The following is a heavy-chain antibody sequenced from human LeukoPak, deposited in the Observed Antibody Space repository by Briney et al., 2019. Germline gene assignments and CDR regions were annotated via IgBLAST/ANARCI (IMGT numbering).Heavy chain of an antibody. CDR1: GFTFSSYA. CDR2: ISYDGSNK. D-gene: IGHD2-2*01. CDR3: ARDDDVVVPAAIPNYYYGMDV. Sequence: GGSLRLSCAASGFTFSSYAMHWVRQAPGKGLEWVAVISYDGSNKYYADSVKGRFTTSRDNSKNTLYLQMNSLRAEDTAVYYCARDDDVVVPAAIPNYYYGMDVWGQGTTVTVSS. V-gene: IGHV3-30-3*01. J-gene: IGHJ6*02.